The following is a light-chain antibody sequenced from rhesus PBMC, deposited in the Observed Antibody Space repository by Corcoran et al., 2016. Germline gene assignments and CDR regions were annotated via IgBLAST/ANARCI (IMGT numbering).Light chain of an antibody. CDR3: QQYNSPPFT. J-gene: IGKJ3*01. CDR2: YPA. CDR1: QGINTY. Sequence: DIQMTQSPSSLSASVGARVTITCRTSQGINTYLAWYQQTPGKAPKPLSYYPANLESRVPSTFSGSGSGTEFHLTISRLQPEDVATYYCQQYNSPPFTFGPGTKLDIK. V-gene: IGKV1-37*01.